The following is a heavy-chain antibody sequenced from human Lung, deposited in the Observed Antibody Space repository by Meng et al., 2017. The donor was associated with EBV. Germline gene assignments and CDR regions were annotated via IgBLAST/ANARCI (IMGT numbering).Heavy chain of an antibody. J-gene: IGHJ4*02. CDR2: INTNTGNP. CDR1: GYTFTSYA. Sequence: QGEVVKSGCGLKKPGASVKVSCKASGYTFTSYAMNWVRQAPGQGLEWMGWINTNTGNPTDAQGFTGRFVFSLDTSVSTAYLQISSLKAEDTAVYYCARETLGYCSSTSCYIGPPDYWGQGTLVTVSS. CDR3: ARETLGYCSSTSCYIGPPDY. V-gene: IGHV7-4-1*02. D-gene: IGHD2-2*01.